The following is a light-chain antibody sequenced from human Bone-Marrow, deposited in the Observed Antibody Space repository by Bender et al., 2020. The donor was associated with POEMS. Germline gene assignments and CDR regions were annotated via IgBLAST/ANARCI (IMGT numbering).Light chain of an antibody. CDR3: RSYDIGTVV. Sequence: NFMLTQPHAVSESPGKTVTISCTRTSGSIAVNYVQWLQQRPGSAPTTVIYDDDQRPSGVPDRFSGSIDSSSNSASLTISGLKSEDEAVYYCRSYDIGTVVFGGGTQLTVL. CDR2: DDD. V-gene: IGLV6-57*04. J-gene: IGLJ2*01. CDR1: SGSIAVNY.